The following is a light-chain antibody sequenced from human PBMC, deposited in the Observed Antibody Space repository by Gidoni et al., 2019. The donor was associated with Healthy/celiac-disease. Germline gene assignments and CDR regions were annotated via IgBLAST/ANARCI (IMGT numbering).Light chain of an antibody. V-gene: IGKV3-20*01. Sequence: EIVLTQSPGTLSLSPGERATLSCSASQSVSSSYLAWYQQKPGQAPRLLIYGASSRATGIPDRLSGSGSGTDFTLTISRLEPEDFAGYYCQQYGSSPPYTFGQGTKLEIK. CDR2: GAS. CDR3: QQYGSSPPYT. J-gene: IGKJ2*01. CDR1: QSVSSSY.